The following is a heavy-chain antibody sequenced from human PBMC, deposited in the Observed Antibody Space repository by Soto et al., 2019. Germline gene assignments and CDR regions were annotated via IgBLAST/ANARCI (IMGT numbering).Heavy chain of an antibody. Sequence: ETLSLTCAFYGGSFTDFYWSWVRQSPGKGLEWVGEISQDGGTNYSPSLASRVSISVETSKNQFSLHLRSVTAADTGVYFCARGQLIWYGDLTPYYRDLDVWGQGTAVTVSS. V-gene: IGHV4-34*01. CDR1: GGSFTDFY. D-gene: IGHD3-10*01. CDR2: ISQDGGT. J-gene: IGHJ6*02. CDR3: ARGQLIWYGDLTPYYRDLDV.